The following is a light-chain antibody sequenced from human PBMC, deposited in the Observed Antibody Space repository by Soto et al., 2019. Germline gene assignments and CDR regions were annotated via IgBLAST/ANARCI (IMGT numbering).Light chain of an antibody. CDR2: DAS. V-gene: IGKV1-33*01. Sequence: DIQMTQSPSSLSASVGDRVTITCQASQDINNYLNWYQQKSGKAPKLLIYDASDLETGVPSRFSGSGSGTDFTFTISSLQPEDIATYYCQQYDNLPLTFGGGTTVEIK. CDR3: QQYDNLPLT. CDR1: QDINNY. J-gene: IGKJ4*01.